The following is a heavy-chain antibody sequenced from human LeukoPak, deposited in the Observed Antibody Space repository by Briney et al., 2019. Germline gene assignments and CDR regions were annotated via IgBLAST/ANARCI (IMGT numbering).Heavy chain of an antibody. J-gene: IGHJ5*02. CDR3: ARDWGSSGWYNWFGP. D-gene: IGHD6-19*01. CDR2: RSHAGDAE. CDR1: GFTLSTDG. Sequence: PGGSLRLSCVGSGFTLSTDGRQWVRHAPVKVLETVAVRSHAGDAEYYFDSVEGRFTISRDSSKNTVYLQMNSLRTEDTAVYYCARDWGSSGWYNWFGPWGQGTLVTVSS. V-gene: IGHV3-30*03.